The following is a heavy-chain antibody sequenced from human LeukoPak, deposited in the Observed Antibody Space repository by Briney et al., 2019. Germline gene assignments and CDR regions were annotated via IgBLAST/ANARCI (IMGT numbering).Heavy chain of an antibody. Sequence: ASVKVSCKASGYPFTGYYIHWVRQAPGQGLEWMGWINPFSGGTKYAQKFQGWVTMTRDTSISTAYMELSRLTSDDTAVYYCARGGYDLDYWGQGTLVTVSS. D-gene: IGHD3-22*01. V-gene: IGHV1-2*04. CDR2: INPFSGGT. CDR3: ARGGYDLDY. J-gene: IGHJ4*02. CDR1: GYPFTGYY.